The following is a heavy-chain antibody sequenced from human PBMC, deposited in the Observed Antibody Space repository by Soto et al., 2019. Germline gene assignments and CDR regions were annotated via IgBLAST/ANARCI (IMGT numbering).Heavy chain of an antibody. Sequence: QLQLQESGPGLVKPSATLSLTCTVSGGSISSSSYYWGWIRQPPGKGLEWIGSFYYSVSTYYHPSRKSRVSISVVSSNNQLSLKLTSVTAADTALYYCAQNFDDWVQGPLVTVSS. CDR2: FYYSVST. V-gene: IGHV4-39*01. J-gene: IGHJ4*02. CDR1: GGSISSSSYY. CDR3: AQNFDD.